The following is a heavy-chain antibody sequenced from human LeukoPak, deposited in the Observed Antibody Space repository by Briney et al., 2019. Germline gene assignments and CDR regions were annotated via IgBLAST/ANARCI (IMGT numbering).Heavy chain of an antibody. D-gene: IGHD3-22*01. Sequence: PSQTLSLTCTVSGGSISSGGYYWSWIRQHPGTGLEWIGYIYYSGSTYYNPSLKSRVTISVDTSKNQFSLKLSSVTAADTAVYYCARSRSGYGNDAFDIWGQGTMVTVSS. CDR2: IYYSGST. V-gene: IGHV4-31*03. CDR1: GGSISSGGYY. J-gene: IGHJ3*02. CDR3: ARSRSGYGNDAFDI.